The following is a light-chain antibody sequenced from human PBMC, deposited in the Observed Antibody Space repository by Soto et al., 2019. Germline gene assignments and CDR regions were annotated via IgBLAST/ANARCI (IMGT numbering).Light chain of an antibody. CDR2: DVN. Sequence: QSALAQPRSASESPGQSVTISCSGTSSDVGGYKYVSWYQHRPGEAHKLVIYDVNKRPSGVPDRFSGSKSGSTASLTISRLQADDEADYYCCSYAGGYTWVFGGGTKLTVL. CDR3: CSYAGGYTWV. V-gene: IGLV2-11*01. J-gene: IGLJ3*02. CDR1: SSDVGGYKY.